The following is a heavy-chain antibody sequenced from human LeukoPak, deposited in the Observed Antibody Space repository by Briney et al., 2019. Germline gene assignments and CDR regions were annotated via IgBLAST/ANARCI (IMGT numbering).Heavy chain of an antibody. CDR2: IIPIFGTA. Sequence: SVKVSCKASGGTFSSYAISWVRQAPGQGLEWMGGIIPIFGTANYAQKFQGRVTITADESTSTAYMELSSLRSEDTAVYYCARVVFGYSSSWYHRSYFDYWGQGTLVTVSS. J-gene: IGHJ4*02. V-gene: IGHV1-69*13. CDR1: GGTFSSYA. CDR3: ARVVFGYSSSWYHRSYFDY. D-gene: IGHD6-13*01.